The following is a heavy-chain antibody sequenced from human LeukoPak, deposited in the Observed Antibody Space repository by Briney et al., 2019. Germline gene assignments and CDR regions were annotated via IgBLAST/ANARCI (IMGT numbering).Heavy chain of an antibody. CDR3: ARGAAYAYYQDY. V-gene: IGHV3-30-3*01. CDR2: ISYDGSNK. D-gene: IGHD1-26*01. J-gene: IGHJ4*02. Sequence: GGSLRLSCAASGFTFSSYAMHWVRQAPGKGLEWVAVISYDGSNKYYADSVKGRFTISRDNAKNTLYLQMNSLRAEDTAVYYCARGAAYAYYQDYWGQGTLVTVSS. CDR1: GFTFSSYA.